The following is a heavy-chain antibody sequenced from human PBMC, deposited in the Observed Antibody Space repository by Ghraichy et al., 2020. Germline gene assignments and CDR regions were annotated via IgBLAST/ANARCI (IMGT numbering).Heavy chain of an antibody. CDR3: ARGRASWPYQLHQGWFDP. D-gene: IGHD2-2*01. V-gene: IGHV4-39*07. CDR1: GGSISSSSYY. J-gene: IGHJ5*02. CDR2: IYYSGIT. Sequence: SETLSLTCTVSGGSISSSSYYWGWIRQPPGKGLEWIGSIYYSGITYYNPSLKSPVTISADTSKNQFSLKLSSVTAADTAVYYCARGRASWPYQLHQGWFDPWGQGTLVTVSS.